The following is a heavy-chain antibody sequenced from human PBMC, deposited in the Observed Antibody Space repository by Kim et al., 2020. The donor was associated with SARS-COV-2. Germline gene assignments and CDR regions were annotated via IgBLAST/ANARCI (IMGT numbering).Heavy chain of an antibody. CDR3: TTGGVGATERD. V-gene: IGHV3-15*01. J-gene: IGHJ4*02. Sequence: TDYAAPVKGRFTISRDDSKNTLYLQMNSLKTEDTAVYYCTTGGVGATERDWGQGTLVTVSS. CDR2: T. D-gene: IGHD1-26*01.